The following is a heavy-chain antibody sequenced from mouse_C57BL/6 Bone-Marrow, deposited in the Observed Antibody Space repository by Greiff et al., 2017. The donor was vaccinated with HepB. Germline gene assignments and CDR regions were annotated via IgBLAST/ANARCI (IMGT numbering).Heavy chain of an antibody. CDR3: ARKLTGTLYWYFDV. D-gene: IGHD4-1*01. Sequence: QVQLQHSGPELVKPGASVKISCKASGYAFSSSWMNWVKQRPGKGLEWIGRIYPGYGDTNYNGKFKGKATLTADKSSSTAYMQLSSLTSEDSAVYCCARKLTGTLYWYFDVWGTGTTVTVSS. V-gene: IGHV1-82*01. CDR1: GYAFSSSW. CDR2: IYPGYGDT. J-gene: IGHJ1*03.